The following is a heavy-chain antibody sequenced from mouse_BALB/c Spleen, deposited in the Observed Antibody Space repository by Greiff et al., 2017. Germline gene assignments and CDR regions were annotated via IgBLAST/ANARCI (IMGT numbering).Heavy chain of an antibody. D-gene: IGHD2-1*01. V-gene: IGHV5-6-4*01. CDR2: ISSGGSYT. CDR1: GFTFSSYT. J-gene: IGHJ2*01. Sequence: EVKLVESGGGLVKPGGSLKLSCAASGFTFSSYTMSWVRQTPEKRLEWVATISSGGSYTYYPDSVKGRFTISRDNAKNTLYLQMSSLKSEDTAMYYCTRGALYGNYPYYFDDWGQGTTLTVSS. CDR3: TRGALYGNYPYYFDD.